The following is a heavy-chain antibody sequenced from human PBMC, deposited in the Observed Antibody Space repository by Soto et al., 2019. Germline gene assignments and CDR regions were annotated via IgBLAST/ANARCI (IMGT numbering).Heavy chain of an antibody. J-gene: IGHJ6*02. CDR1: GYTFTSYA. V-gene: IGHV1-3*01. Sequence: QVQLVQSGAEVKKPGASVKVSCKASGYTFTSYAMHWVRQAPGQRLEWMGWINAGNGNTKYSQKFQGRVTITRDTSASTAYMDLSSLRSEDTAVYYCARVRASTTVEVYYYGMDVWGQGTTVTVSS. D-gene: IGHD4-4*01. CDR3: ARVRASTTVEVYYYGMDV. CDR2: INAGNGNT.